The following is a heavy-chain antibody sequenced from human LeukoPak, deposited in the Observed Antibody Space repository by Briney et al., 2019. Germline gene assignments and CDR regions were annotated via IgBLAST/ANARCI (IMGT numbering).Heavy chain of an antibody. Sequence: MSSETLSLTCTVSGGSISSYYWSWIRQPPGKGLVWIGYIYYSGTTKYHASLKSRVTLSVDTSKNQFSLKLSSVTAADTAVYYCAKGGYDFSNPFDSWGQGTLVTVSS. D-gene: IGHD4-11*01. CDR1: GGSISSYY. V-gene: IGHV4-59*08. CDR2: IYYSGTT. J-gene: IGHJ4*02. CDR3: AKGGYDFSNPFDS.